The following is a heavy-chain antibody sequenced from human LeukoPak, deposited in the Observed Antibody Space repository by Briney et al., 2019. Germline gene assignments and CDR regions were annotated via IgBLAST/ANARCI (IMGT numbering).Heavy chain of an antibody. CDR2: IYHGGST. Sequence: SETLSLTCTVSGSSITSGYSWACIRRPPGKGLEWIGRIYHGGSTYYNPSLKSRVTISVDTSNNQFSLKLNSVTAADTAVYYCASATRPCAGFDYWGQGTLVTVSS. CDR3: ASATRPCAGFDY. V-gene: IGHV4-38-2*02. J-gene: IGHJ4*02. CDR1: GSSITSGYS.